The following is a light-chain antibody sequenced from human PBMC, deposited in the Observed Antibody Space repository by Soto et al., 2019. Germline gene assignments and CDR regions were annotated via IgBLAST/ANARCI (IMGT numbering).Light chain of an antibody. CDR2: AAS. Sequence: DIQMTQSPSSLSASVGDRVTITCRASQGISSWLAWYQQKPEKAPKSLSYAASSLQSGVPSRFSDSGSGTDFDLTISSLQPEDFATYYCQQYNSNPPTFGQGTRLEIK. V-gene: IGKV1D-16*01. CDR1: QGISSW. CDR3: QQYNSNPPT. J-gene: IGKJ5*01.